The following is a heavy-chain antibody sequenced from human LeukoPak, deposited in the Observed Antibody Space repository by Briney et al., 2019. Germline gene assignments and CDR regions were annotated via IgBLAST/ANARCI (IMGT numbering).Heavy chain of an antibody. CDR2: IYYSGST. J-gene: IGHJ6*02. Sequence: SETLSPTCTVSGGSISSSSYYWGWIRQPPGKGLEWIGSIYYSGSTYYNPSLKSRVTISVDTSKNQFSLKLSSVTAADTAVYYCASYYGDYDYYYYGMDVWGQGTTVTVSS. CDR1: GGSISSSSYY. CDR3: ASYYGDYDYYYYGMDV. D-gene: IGHD4-17*01. V-gene: IGHV4-39*01.